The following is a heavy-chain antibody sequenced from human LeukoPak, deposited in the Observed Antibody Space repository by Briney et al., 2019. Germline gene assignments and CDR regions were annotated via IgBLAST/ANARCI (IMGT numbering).Heavy chain of an antibody. CDR2: IKSNQDGGIT. J-gene: IGHJ4*02. V-gene: IGHV3-15*01. D-gene: IGHD2-8*02. CDR3: TTGRKWCTYN. Sequence: GGSLRLSCTISGYFFPNAWLNWVRQAPGKGLEWVGRIKSNQDGGITDYAAPVKGRFTISRDDSENTMYLQMNNLKTEDTAVYYCTTGRKWCTYNWGQGTLVTVSS. CDR1: GYFFPNAW.